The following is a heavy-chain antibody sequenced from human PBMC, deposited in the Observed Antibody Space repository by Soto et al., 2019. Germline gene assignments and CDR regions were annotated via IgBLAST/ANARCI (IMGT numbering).Heavy chain of an antibody. D-gene: IGHD5-12*01. V-gene: IGHV4-39*01. CDR1: GGSISSSSYY. CDR2: IYYSGST. J-gene: IGHJ4*02. Sequence: PSETLSLTCTVSGGSISSSSYYWGCIRQPRGKGLEWIGSIYYSGSTYYNPSLKSRVTISVGTSKNQFSLKLSSVTAADTAVYYCARQEWLRLLHYFDYWGQGTLVTVSS. CDR3: ARQEWLRLLHYFDY.